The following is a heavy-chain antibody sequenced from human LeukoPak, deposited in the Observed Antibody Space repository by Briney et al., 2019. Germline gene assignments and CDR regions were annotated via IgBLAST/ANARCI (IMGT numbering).Heavy chain of an antibody. V-gene: IGHV3-53*04. CDR3: AREVMAKRRAFDI. D-gene: IGHD2-8*01. CDR1: GFTASSNY. Sequence: PGGSLRLSCAVSGFTASSNYMSWVRQAPGKGLEWVSVIYSDDRTYCADSVKGRFTISRHTSKKTLYLQMNSLRAEDTAVYYCAREVMAKRRAFDIWGQGTVVTVSS. CDR2: IYSDDRT. J-gene: IGHJ3*02.